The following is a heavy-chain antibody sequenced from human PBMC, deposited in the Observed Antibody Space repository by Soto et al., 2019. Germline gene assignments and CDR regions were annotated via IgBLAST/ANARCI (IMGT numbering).Heavy chain of an antibody. D-gene: IGHD1-26*01. V-gene: IGHV4-61*08. CDR1: GGSISSGDYY. CDR2: IYYSGST. Sequence: SETLSLTCTVSGGSISSGDYYWSWIRQPPGKGLEWIGYIYYSGSTNYNPSLKSRVTISVDTSKNQFSLKLSSVTAADTAVYYCARWMVGATSYYYYGMDVWGQGTVVTVSS. J-gene: IGHJ6*02. CDR3: ARWMVGATSYYYYGMDV.